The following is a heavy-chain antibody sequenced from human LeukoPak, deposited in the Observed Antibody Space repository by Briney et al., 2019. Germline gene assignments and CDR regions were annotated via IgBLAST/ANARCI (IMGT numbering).Heavy chain of an antibody. J-gene: IGHJ6*03. V-gene: IGHV1-46*01. CDR3: AKDLLAMVGYMDV. D-gene: IGHD5-18*01. Sequence: ASVKVSCKASGYTFTSYYMHWVRQAPGQGLEWMGIINPSGGSTTYAQKFQGRVTMTRDMSTSTVYMELSSLRSEDTAVYYCAKDLLAMVGYMDVWGKGTTVTVSS. CDR1: GYTFTSYY. CDR2: INPSGGST.